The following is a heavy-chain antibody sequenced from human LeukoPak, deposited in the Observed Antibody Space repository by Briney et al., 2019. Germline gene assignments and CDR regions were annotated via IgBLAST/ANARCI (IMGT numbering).Heavy chain of an antibody. CDR1: GLTFSNYA. J-gene: IGHJ4*02. Sequence: AGGSRRLSCAASGLTFSNYAMSWVRQAPGKGLEWVSAISGSGGSTYYADSVKGRFTISRDNSKNTLYLQMNSLRAEDTAVYYCAKEGSGSYRAFDYWGQGTLVTVSS. CDR2: ISGSGGST. CDR3: AKEGSGSYRAFDY. D-gene: IGHD1-26*01. V-gene: IGHV3-23*01.